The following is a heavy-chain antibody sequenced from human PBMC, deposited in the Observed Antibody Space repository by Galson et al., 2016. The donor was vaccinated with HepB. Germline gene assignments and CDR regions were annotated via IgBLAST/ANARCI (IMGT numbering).Heavy chain of an antibody. Sequence: AIRLPCAAAGFTFTDDTMNCSRLAPGQGLQWISSITASHRFIHYVDSVKGRFAISRDNAKNSLYLQMNSLSAEDTAVYYCARAYGDYAYTDHWGQGTQVIVSS. CDR3: ARAYGDYAYTDH. CDR2: ITASHRFI. CDR1: GFTFTDDT. D-gene: IGHD4-17*01. V-gene: IGHV3-21*01. J-gene: IGHJ4*02.